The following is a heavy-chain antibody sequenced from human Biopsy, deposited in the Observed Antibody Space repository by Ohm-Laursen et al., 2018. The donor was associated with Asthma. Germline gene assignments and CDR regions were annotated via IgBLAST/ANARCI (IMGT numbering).Heavy chain of an antibody. Sequence: SETLSLICTVSGGSISSGAYYWSWVRQPPGNGLERIGYIYYIGSTYYNLSLKSRVARSLETSKNHFSLKLSSVTAADTAVYFCARRGGVRRYFDYWGQGTLVTVSS. D-gene: IGHD3-16*01. CDR1: GGSISSGAYY. J-gene: IGHJ4*02. CDR3: ARRGGVRRYFDY. CDR2: IYYIGST. V-gene: IGHV4-30-4*01.